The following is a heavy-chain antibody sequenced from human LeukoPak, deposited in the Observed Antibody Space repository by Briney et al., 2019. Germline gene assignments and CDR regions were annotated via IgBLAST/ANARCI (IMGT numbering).Heavy chain of an antibody. V-gene: IGHV4-59*01. CDR2: IYYSGST. J-gene: IGHJ4*02. D-gene: IGHD6-6*01. CDR1: GGSISSYY. Sequence: RPSETLSLTCTVSGGSISSYYWSWIRQPPGKGLEWIGYIYYSGSTNYNPSLKSRVTISVDTSKNQFSLKLSSVTAADTAVYYCASGGLSIVARLSFDYWGQGTLVTVSS. CDR3: ASGGLSIVARLSFDY.